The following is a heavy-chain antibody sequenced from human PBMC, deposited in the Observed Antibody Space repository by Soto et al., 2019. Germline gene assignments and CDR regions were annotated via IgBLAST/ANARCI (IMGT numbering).Heavy chain of an antibody. V-gene: IGHV1-46*01. D-gene: IGHD2-2*01. CDR1: GYTFTIYY. CDR3: ARPAGGVPAAHFDY. J-gene: IGHJ4*02. CDR2: INPSGGST. Sequence: ASVKVSCKASGYTFTIYYMHCVRQSPGQWLEWMGIINPSGGSTSYAQKFQGRATMTRDTSTSTVYMELSSLRSEDTAVYYCARPAGGVPAAHFDYWGQGTLVTVS.